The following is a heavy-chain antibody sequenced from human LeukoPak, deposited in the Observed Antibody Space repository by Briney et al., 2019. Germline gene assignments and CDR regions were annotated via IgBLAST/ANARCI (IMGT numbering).Heavy chain of an antibody. D-gene: IGHD4-17*01. CDR1: GGSISRYY. CDR2: IYYNGDT. Sequence: SETLSLTCTVSGGSISRYYWTWIRRPPGKGLEWLGYIYYNGDTKYNPSLRSRVTLSLDTSKNQFSLRLSSVTAADTAVYYCARTVTTEDLFYFDYWGQGTLVTVSS. J-gene: IGHJ4*02. CDR3: ARTVTTEDLFYFDY. V-gene: IGHV4-59*08.